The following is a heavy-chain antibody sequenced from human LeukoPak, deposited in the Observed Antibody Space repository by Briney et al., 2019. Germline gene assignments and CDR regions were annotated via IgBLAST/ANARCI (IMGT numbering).Heavy chain of an antibody. V-gene: IGHV4-39*01. Sequence: SETLSLTCSVSGASISSSDYYWGWIRQPPGKGLEWIGSNGYSGTTYHNPSLKSRVTISVNTSKNQFSLKLSSLTAADTAVYYCAPRGYSGYDLLFDYWGEGTLVTVSS. CDR2: NGYSGTT. D-gene: IGHD5-12*01. CDR1: GASISSSDYY. CDR3: APRGYSGYDLLFDY. J-gene: IGHJ4*02.